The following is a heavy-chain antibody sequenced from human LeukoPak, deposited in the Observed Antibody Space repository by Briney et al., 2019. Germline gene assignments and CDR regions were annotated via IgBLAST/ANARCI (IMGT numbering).Heavy chain of an antibody. CDR1: GFTFSSYA. CDR3: AKDGRSYSSGWPPFDY. Sequence: GGSLRLSCAASGFTFSSYAMNWVRQAPGKGLEWVAVISYDGSNKYYADSVKGRFTISRDNSKNTLYLQMNSLRAEDTAVYHCAKDGRSYSSGWPPFDYWGQGALVTVSS. J-gene: IGHJ4*02. D-gene: IGHD6-19*01. CDR2: ISYDGSNK. V-gene: IGHV3-30*18.